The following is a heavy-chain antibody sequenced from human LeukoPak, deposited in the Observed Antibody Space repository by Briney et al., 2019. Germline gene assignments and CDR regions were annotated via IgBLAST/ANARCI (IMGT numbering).Heavy chain of an antibody. CDR2: IDDSGTT. CDR3: ARLNYDFWRGYYFDY. V-gene: IGHV4-59*08. J-gene: IGHJ4*02. D-gene: IGHD3-3*01. CDR1: GGSISSYY. Sequence: LSETLSLTCTVSGGSISSYYWSWSRQPPGKGLEWIGYIDDSGTTNYNPSLKSRVTISVDTSKNQFPLKLSSVTAADTAVYYCARLNYDFWRGYYFDYWGQGTLVTVSS.